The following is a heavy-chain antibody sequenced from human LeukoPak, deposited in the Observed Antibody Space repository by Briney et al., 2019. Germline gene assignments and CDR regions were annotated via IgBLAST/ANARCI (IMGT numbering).Heavy chain of an antibody. J-gene: IGHJ4*02. Sequence: PSETLSLTCAVSGASMNTHYWSWIRQPPGKGLEWIGYMLDTVTTKDNPSLKSRFTLSADTSKNQFSLRLTSVTAADTAVYYCAAIKRGNIFGYFDFWGQGIPVTVSS. D-gene: IGHD5-18*01. CDR2: MLDTVTT. V-gene: IGHV4-59*11. CDR3: AAIKRGNIFGYFDF. CDR1: GASMNTHY.